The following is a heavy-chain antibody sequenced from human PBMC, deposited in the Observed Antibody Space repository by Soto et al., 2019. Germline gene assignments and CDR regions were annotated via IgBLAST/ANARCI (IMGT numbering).Heavy chain of an antibody. CDR1: GGTFSSYA. V-gene: IGHV1-69*01. CDR3: ARWLGGEYYYYYGMDV. D-gene: IGHD3-16*01. Sequence: QVQLVQSGAEVKKPGSSVKVSCKASGGTFSSYAISWVRQAPGPGLEWMGGIIPIFGTANYAQKFQGRGTITADESTSTAYMELSSLRSEDTAVYYCARWLGGEYYYYYGMDVWGQGTTVTVSS. J-gene: IGHJ6*02. CDR2: IIPIFGTA.